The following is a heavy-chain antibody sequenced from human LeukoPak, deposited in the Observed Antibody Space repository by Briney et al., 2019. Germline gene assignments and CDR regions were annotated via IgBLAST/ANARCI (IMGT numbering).Heavy chain of an antibody. J-gene: IGHJ2*01. Sequence: SETLALTCTASGGSISGYYWSWIRQTPGKGLEWIGYIHHSGNPNYNPSLKSRVTISVDTAKSQFSLNLKSVSAADTAVCFCARALVGAKPYATLLGANYYFDLWGRGTLVTVSS. D-gene: IGHD1-26*01. V-gene: IGHV4-59*13. CDR3: ARALVGAKPYATLLGANYYFDL. CDR2: IHHSGNP. CDR1: GGSISGYY.